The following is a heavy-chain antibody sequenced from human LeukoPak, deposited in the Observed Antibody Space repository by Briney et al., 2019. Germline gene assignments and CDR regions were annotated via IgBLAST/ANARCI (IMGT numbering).Heavy chain of an antibody. J-gene: IGHJ5*02. D-gene: IGHD2-2*02. V-gene: IGHV3-7*01. CDR1: GFTFSSYW. CDR2: IKQDGSEK. Sequence: PGGSLRLSCAASGFTFSSYWMSWVRQAPGKGLEWVANIKQDGSEKYYVDSVKGRFTISRDNAKNSLYLQMNSLRAEDTAVYYCAREKDCSSTSCYREVWFDPWGQGTLVTVSS. CDR3: AREKDCSSTSCYREVWFDP.